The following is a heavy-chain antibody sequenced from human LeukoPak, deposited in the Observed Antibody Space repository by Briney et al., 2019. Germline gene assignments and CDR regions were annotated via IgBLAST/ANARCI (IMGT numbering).Heavy chain of an antibody. Sequence: SGRSLRLSCAASGFTFSSYGMHWVRQAPGKGLEWVAVISYDGSNKYYADSVKGRFTISRDNAKNSLYLQMNSLRAEDTAVYYCAREGGRGSGPSGSYEYYFDYWGQGTLVTVSS. V-gene: IGHV3-30*03. CDR3: AREGGRGSGPSGSYEYYFDY. D-gene: IGHD1-26*01. J-gene: IGHJ4*02. CDR2: ISYDGSNK. CDR1: GFTFSSYG.